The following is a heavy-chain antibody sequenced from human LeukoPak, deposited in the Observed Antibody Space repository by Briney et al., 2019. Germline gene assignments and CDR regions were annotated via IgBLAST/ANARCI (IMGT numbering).Heavy chain of an antibody. J-gene: IGHJ4*02. CDR2: TYYRSKWYN. CDR1: VNSVSSNCTA. V-gene: IGHV6-1*01. Sequence: SQTLSLTCAIPVNSVSSNCTAWNWLRQSPSRGLDWLGKTYYRSKWYNDYAVSVKSRITINPDTSKNQFSLQLNSVTPEDTAVYYCARSHHSYYFDYWGQGALVTVSS. D-gene: IGHD6-6*01. CDR3: ARSHHSYYFDY.